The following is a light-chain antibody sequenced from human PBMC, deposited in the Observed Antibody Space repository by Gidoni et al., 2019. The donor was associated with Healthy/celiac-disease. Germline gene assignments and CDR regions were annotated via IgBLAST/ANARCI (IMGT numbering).Light chain of an antibody. CDR3: MQALQTPWT. Sequence: EIVMTQSPLSLPVTPGEPASISCRSSQSLLHSNGYNYLDWYLQKPGQSPQLLIYLGFNRASGVPDRFSGSGSGADFTLKISRVEAEDVGVYYCMQALQTPWTFGQGTKVEIK. V-gene: IGKV2-28*01. CDR2: LGF. J-gene: IGKJ1*01. CDR1: QSLLHSNGYNY.